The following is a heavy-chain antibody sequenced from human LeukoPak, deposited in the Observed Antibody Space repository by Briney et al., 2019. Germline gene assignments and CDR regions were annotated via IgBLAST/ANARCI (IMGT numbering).Heavy chain of an antibody. CDR2: ISASGGHT. D-gene: IGHD1-1*01. Sequence: GGSLRLSCAASGFTFNNYAMSWVRQAPGQGLEWVSAISASGGHTYYGDSVKGRFTISRDNSKNTLYLQMNSLRVEDTAVYYCARDGTLTAGPFDPWGRGTLVTVSS. CDR1: GFTFNNYA. V-gene: IGHV3-23*01. CDR3: ARDGTLTAGPFDP. J-gene: IGHJ5*02.